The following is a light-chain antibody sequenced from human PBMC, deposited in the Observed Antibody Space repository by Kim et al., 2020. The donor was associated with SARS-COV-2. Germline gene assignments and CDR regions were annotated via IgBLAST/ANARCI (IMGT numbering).Light chain of an antibody. CDR3: QQYNNWPLT. CDR2: GAS. J-gene: IGKJ3*01. Sequence: VSPGESATLSCRASQSVSSDLAWYQQKPGQAPRLLIYGASTRATAIPARFSGSGSGTEFTLTISSLQSEDFAVYYCQQYNNWPLTFGPGTKVDIK. V-gene: IGKV3-15*01. CDR1: QSVSSD.